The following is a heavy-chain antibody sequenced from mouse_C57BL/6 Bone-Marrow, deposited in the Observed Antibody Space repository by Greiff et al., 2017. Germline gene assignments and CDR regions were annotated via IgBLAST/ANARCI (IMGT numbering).Heavy chain of an antibody. D-gene: IGHD2-3*01. CDR2: IDPSDSET. J-gene: IGHJ2*01. CDR3: ARSSYEGYYEVDY. Sequence: QVQLQQPGAELVRPGSSVKLSCKASGYTFTSYWMHWVKQRPIQGLEWIGNIDPSDSETHYTQKFQDKATLTVDKSSSPAYMQLSSLTAEDAAVYYWARSSYEGYYEVDYWGQGTTLTVSS. V-gene: IGHV1-52*01. CDR1: GYTFTSYW.